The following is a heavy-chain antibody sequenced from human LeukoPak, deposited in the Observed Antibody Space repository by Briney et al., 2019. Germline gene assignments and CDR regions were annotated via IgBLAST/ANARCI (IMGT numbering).Heavy chain of an antibody. CDR3: ARGVRTVTTSHIDY. V-gene: IGHV4-34*01. CDR2: IHHSGST. Sequence: SETLSLTCAVYGGSFSGYYWSWIRQPPGEGLEWIGEIHHSGSTNFNASLKSRVTISVDTSKNQLSLKLSSVTAADTAVYYCARGVRTVTTSHIDYWGQGTLVTVSS. CDR1: GGSFSGYY. D-gene: IGHD4-17*01. J-gene: IGHJ4*02.